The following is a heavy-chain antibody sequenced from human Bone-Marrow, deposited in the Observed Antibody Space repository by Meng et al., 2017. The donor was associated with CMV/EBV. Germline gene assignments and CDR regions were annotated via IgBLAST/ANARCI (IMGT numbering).Heavy chain of an antibody. D-gene: IGHD6-13*01. CDR3: ARDRIAAAGTLDY. Sequence: CAASGFTFSGYAMAWVRQAPGKGLEWVSAFSGSAGSTYYADSVKGRFTISRDNSKNTLYLQMNSLRAEDTAVYYCARDRIAAAGTLDYWGQGTLVTVSS. V-gene: IGHV3-23*01. CDR2: FSGSAGST. CDR1: GFTFSGYA. J-gene: IGHJ4*02.